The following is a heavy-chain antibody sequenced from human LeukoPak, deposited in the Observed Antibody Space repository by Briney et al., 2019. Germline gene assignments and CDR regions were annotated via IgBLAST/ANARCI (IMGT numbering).Heavy chain of an antibody. Sequence: GGSLRLSCAAAGFTFSRHSMNWVRQAPGKGLEWVSSISSSSIYIYYADSVKGRFTISRDNAKNSLYLQMNSLRAEDTAVYYCARGGDNYGYNFDYWGQGTLVTVSS. J-gene: IGHJ4*02. CDR1: GFTFSRHS. CDR3: ARGGDNYGYNFDY. V-gene: IGHV3-21*01. D-gene: IGHD5-18*01. CDR2: ISSSSIYI.